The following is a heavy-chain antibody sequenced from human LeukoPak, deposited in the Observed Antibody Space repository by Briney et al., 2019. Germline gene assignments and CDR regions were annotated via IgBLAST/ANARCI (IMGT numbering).Heavy chain of an antibody. Sequence: KPSETLSLTCTVSGGSISSYYWSWIRQPPGKGLEWIGYIYYSGSTNYNPSLKSRVTISVDTSKNQFSLKLSSVTAADTAVYYCARALTSRGVFYHSDYWGQGTLVTVSS. CDR3: ARALTSRGVFYHSDY. V-gene: IGHV4-59*12. J-gene: IGHJ4*02. D-gene: IGHD3-10*01. CDR2: IYYSGST. CDR1: GGSISSYY.